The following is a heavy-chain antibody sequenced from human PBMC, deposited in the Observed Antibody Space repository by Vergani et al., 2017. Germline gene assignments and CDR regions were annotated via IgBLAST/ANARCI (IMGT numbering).Heavy chain of an antibody. Sequence: QMQLQESGPGLVKASETLSLTCTVFGDSIISSSYYWGWIRQPPGKGLEWIGSIYKSGNGDPSSSLKSRVTISADTSKNQFSLRLTSVTAADMAVYYCASGKYYSVGTSHFRGRYFDVWGRGTLVTVPS. CDR2: IYKSGNG. CDR1: GDSIISSSYY. D-gene: IGHD3-16*01. V-gene: IGHV4-39*01. CDR3: ASGKYYSVGTSHFRGRYFDV. J-gene: IGHJ2*01.